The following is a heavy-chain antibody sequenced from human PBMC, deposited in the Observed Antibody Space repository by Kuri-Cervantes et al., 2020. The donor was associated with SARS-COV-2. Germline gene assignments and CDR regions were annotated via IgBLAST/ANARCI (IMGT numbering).Heavy chain of an antibody. V-gene: IGHV1-69*13. J-gene: IGHJ4*02. CDR1: GGTFSSYA. Sequence: SVKVSCKASGGTFSSYAISWVRQAPGQGLEWMGRIIPIFGTANYAQKFQGRVAITADESTSTAYMELSSLRSEDTAVYYCASRPYSSGWYEGIDYWGQGTLVTVSS. CDR2: IIPIFGTA. CDR3: ASRPYSSGWYEGIDY. D-gene: IGHD6-19*01.